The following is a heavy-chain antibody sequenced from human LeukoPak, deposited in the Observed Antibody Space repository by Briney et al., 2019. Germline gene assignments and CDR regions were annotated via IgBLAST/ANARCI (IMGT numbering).Heavy chain of an antibody. CDR3: AINPSGYDYGYYYMDV. J-gene: IGHJ6*03. CDR1: GGSISSYY. D-gene: IGHD5-12*01. Sequence: SETLSLTCTVSGGSISSYYWSWIRQPAGKGLEWIGRIYTSGSTNYNPSLKSRVTISVDTSKNQFSLKLSSVTAADTAVYYCAINPSGYDYGYYYMDVWGKGTTVTVSS. CDR2: IYTSGST. V-gene: IGHV4-4*07.